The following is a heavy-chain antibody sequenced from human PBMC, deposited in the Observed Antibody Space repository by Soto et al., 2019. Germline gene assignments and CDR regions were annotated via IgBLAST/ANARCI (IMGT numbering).Heavy chain of an antibody. D-gene: IGHD5-12*01. Sequence: GGSLRLSCAASGFTFSSYAMHWVRQAPGKGLEYVSAISSNGGSTYYANSVKGRFTISRDNSKNTLYLQMNSLRAEDTAVYYCAKEVEGDGYNDNYYYGMDVWGQGTTVTVSS. CDR2: ISSNGGST. J-gene: IGHJ6*02. CDR1: GFTFSSYA. CDR3: AKEVEGDGYNDNYYYGMDV. V-gene: IGHV3-64*01.